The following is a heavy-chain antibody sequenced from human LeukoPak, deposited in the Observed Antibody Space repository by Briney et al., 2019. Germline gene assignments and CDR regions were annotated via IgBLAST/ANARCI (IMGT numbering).Heavy chain of an antibody. V-gene: IGHV1-24*01. CDR3: ATARVGYCSSTSCRDSFDP. CDR1: GYTLTELS. CDR2: FDPEDGET. Sequence: EASVKVSCKVSGYTLTELSMHWVRQAPGKGLEWMGGFDPEDGETIYAQKFQGRVTMTEDTSTDTAYMELSSLRSEDTAVYYCATARVGYCSSTSCRDSFDPWGQGTLVTVSS. J-gene: IGHJ5*02. D-gene: IGHD2-2*01.